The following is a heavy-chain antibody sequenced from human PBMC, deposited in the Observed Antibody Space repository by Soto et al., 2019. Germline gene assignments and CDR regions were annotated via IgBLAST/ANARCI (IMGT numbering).Heavy chain of an antibody. D-gene: IGHD6-6*01. CDR3: ASSSPDGFDY. V-gene: IGHV3-33*01. CDR2: IWYDGSNK. J-gene: IGHJ4*02. Sequence: QVQLVESGGGVVQPGRSLRLFCAASGFTFSSYGMHWVRQAPGKGLEWVAVIWYDGSNKYYADSVKGRFTISRDNSKNTLYLQMNSLRAEDTAVYYCASSSPDGFDYWGQGTLVTVSS. CDR1: GFTFSSYG.